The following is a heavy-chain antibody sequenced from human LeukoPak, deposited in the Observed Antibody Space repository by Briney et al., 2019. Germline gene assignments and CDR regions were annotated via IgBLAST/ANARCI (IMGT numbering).Heavy chain of an antibody. D-gene: IGHD2-2*03. J-gene: IGHJ6*02. CDR1: GFTVSSNY. Sequence: PGGSLRLSCAASGFTVSSNYMSWVRQAPGKGLEWVSVIYSGGSTYYADSVKGRFTISRDNSKNTLYLQMNSLKTEDTAVYYCTTDPLGIVVVPAAIEGAEDYYYGMDVWGQGTTVTVSS. CDR3: TTDPLGIVVVPAAIEGAEDYYYGMDV. CDR2: IYSGGST. V-gene: IGHV3-53*01.